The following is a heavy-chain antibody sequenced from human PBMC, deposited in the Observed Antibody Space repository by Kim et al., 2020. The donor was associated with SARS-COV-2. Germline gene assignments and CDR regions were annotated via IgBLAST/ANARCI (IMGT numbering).Heavy chain of an antibody. CDR2: SIT. D-gene: IGHD2-15*01. CDR3: EVRATGGFVR. Sequence: SITTYADSGKGRFTVSRDYADNSVYLQMNNLRVDDTAVYYCEVRATGGFVRWGQGTLVTVSS. V-gene: IGHV3-74*01. J-gene: IGHJ4*02.